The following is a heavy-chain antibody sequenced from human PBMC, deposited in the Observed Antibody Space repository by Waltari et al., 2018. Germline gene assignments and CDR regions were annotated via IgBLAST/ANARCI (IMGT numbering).Heavy chain of an antibody. CDR2: IYPSGHH. V-gene: IGHV4-38-2*01. CDR3: ASGGIVVVVAARSDAFDI. J-gene: IGHJ3*02. D-gene: IGHD2-15*01. CDR1: GYSISSGYY. Sequence: QVQLQESGPGLVKPSETLSRTCAVSGYSISSGYYGGWIRQPPGKGLEWIGSIYPSGHHYYNPSLKSRLTISVDTAKNQFSLKLSSVPAADTAVYYCASGGIVVVVAARSDAFDIWGQGTMVTVSS.